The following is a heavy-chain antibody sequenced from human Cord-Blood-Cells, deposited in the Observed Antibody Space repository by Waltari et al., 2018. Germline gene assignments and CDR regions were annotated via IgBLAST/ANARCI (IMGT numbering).Heavy chain of an antibody. D-gene: IGHD2-21*01. CDR2: ISWNSGSI. CDR3: AKGFQSYVDY. V-gene: IGHV3-9*01. J-gene: IGHJ4*02. CDR1: GFTFDDYA. Sequence: EVQLVESGGGLVQPGRSLRLSCAASGFTFDDYAMHWVRQAQGKGLEWVSGISWNSGSIGYADSVKGRFTISRDNAKNSLYLQMNSLRAEDTALYYCAKGFQSYVDYWGQGTLVTVSS.